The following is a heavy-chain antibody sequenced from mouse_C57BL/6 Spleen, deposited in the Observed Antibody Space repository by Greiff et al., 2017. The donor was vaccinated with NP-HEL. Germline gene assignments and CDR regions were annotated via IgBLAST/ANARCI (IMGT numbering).Heavy chain of an antibody. J-gene: IGHJ3*01. D-gene: IGHD2-1*01. Sequence: EVQLQQSGPELVKPGASVKISCKASGYSFTGYYMNWVKQSPEKSLEWIGEINPSTGGTTYNQKFKAKATLTVDKSSSTAYMQLKSLTSEDSAVYYCARPYGNWFAYWGQGTLVTVSA. V-gene: IGHV1-42*01. CDR1: GYSFTGYY. CDR2: INPSTGGT. CDR3: ARPYGNWFAY.